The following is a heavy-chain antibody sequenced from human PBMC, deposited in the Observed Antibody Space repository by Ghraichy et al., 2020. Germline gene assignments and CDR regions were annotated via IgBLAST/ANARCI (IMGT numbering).Heavy chain of an antibody. CDR1: GGSFSRYY. D-gene: IGHD6-13*01. J-gene: IGHJ5*02. V-gene: IGHV4-34*01. CDR2: INHSGST. Sequence: SETLSLTCAVYGGSFSRYYWSWIRQPPGKGLEWIGEINHSGSTNYNPSLKSRVTISVDTSKNQFSLKLSSVTAADTAVYYCARGSEYSSSWRKDNWFDPWGQGTLVTVSS. CDR3: ARGSEYSSSWRKDNWFDP.